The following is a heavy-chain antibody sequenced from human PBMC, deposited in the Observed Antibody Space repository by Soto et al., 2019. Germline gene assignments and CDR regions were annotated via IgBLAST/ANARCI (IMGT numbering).Heavy chain of an antibody. D-gene: IGHD1-1*01. J-gene: IGHJ3*02. CDR3: ARARGDMSTMGLNADFDI. CDR2: IIHIFGTA. CDR1: VGTFSSYA. Sequence: QVQLVQSGAAVKKPGSSVQVSCKASVGTFSSYAISWVRQAPGQGLEWMGGIIHIFGTANHAQKLKGRVTITADEHTSTAYLEMSSLRSEDTAVYYCARARGDMSTMGLNADFDIWGQGTMVTVSS. V-gene: IGHV1-69*12.